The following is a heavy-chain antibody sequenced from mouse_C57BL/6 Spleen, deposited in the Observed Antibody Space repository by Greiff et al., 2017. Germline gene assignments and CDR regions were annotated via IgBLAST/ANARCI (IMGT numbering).Heavy chain of an antibody. Sequence: EVTLMESGGGLVKPGGSLKLSCAASGFTFRDYGMHWVRQAPEKGLEWVAYISSGSSTIYYADTVKGRFTISRDNAKNTLFLQMTSLRSEDTAMYYCARGIYSVDYWGQGTTLTVSS. J-gene: IGHJ2*01. CDR2: ISSGSSTI. V-gene: IGHV5-17*01. D-gene: IGHD2-1*01. CDR3: ARGIYSVDY. CDR1: GFTFRDYG.